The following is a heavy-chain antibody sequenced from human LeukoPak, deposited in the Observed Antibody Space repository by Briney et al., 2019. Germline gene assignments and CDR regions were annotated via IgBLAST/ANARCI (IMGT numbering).Heavy chain of an antibody. J-gene: IGHJ4*02. D-gene: IGHD6-13*01. CDR2: IKSSGSYI. V-gene: IGHV3-21*04. CDR1: GFTFSSYR. CDR3: AKVPKGTPPIAPLDY. Sequence: GGSLRLSCAASGFTFSSYRMNWVRQAPGKGLEWVLSIKSSGSYISYADSVKGRFTISRDNSKNTLYLQMNSLRAEDTAVYYCAKVPKGTPPIAPLDYWGQGTLVTVSS.